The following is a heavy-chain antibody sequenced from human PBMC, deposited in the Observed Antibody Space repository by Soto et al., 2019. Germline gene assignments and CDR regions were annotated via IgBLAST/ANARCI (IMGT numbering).Heavy chain of an antibody. J-gene: IGHJ5*02. D-gene: IGHD6-13*01. CDR1: GYTFTSYD. CDR2: MNPNSGNK. Sequence: ASVKVSCKASGYTFTSYDINWVRQATGQGLEWMGWMNPNSGNKGYAQKFQGRVTMTRNTSISTAYMELSSLRSEDTAVYYCAGALRPYSGSWYAAPLYYGFDPWGQGTLVTVSS. V-gene: IGHV1-8*01. CDR3: AGALRPYSGSWYAAPLYYGFDP.